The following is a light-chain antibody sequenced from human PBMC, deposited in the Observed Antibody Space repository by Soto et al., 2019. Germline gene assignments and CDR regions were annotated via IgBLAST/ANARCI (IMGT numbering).Light chain of an antibody. CDR1: SSDVRGYNF. CDR2: DVT. J-gene: IGLJ2*01. Sequence: QSALTQPRSVSGSPGQSVTISCTGTSSDVRGYNFVSWYQQHPGKAPKLVIYDVTKRPSGVPDRFSGSRSGNTASLAISGLRAEDEADYFCCSYAGSYTFVFGGGTQLTVL. CDR3: CSYAGSYTFV. V-gene: IGLV2-11*01.